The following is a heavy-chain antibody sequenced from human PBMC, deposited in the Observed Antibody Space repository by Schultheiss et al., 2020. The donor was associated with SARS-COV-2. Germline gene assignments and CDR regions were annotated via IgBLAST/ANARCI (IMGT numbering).Heavy chain of an antibody. D-gene: IGHD3-10*01. V-gene: IGHV3-33*06. J-gene: IGHJ3*02. Sequence: GGSLRLSCVASEFSFTSCGMHWVRQAPGKGLEWLTVICSNGINKYYADSVRGRFTISRDDSKNTLYLQMNSLSVEDTAVYYCAKERGPLDAFHIWGQGTMVTVSS. CDR1: EFSFTSCG. CDR3: AKERGPLDAFHI. CDR2: ICSNGINK.